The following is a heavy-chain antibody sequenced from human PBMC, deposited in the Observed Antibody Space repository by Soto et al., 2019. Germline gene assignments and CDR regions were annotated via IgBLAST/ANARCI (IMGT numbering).Heavy chain of an antibody. CDR3: AGSRYYYDSSGPRDAFDI. CDR1: GLTFSSYD. V-gene: IGHV3-48*03. D-gene: IGHD3-22*01. CDR2: ISSSGSTI. J-gene: IGHJ3*02. Sequence: PGGSLRLSCVASGLTFSSYDMTWVRQAPGKGLEWVSYISSSGSTIYYADSVKGRFTISRDNAKNSLYLQMNSLRAEDTAVYYCAGSRYYYDSSGPRDAFDIWGQGTMVTVSS.